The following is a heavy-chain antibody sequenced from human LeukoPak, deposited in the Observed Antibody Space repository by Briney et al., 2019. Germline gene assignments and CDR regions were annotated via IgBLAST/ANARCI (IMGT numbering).Heavy chain of an antibody. CDR1: GYSFTSYW. CDR2: IYPGDSDT. Sequence: GESPKISCKGSGYSFTSYWIGWVRQMPGKGLEWMGIIYPGDSDTRYSPSFQGQVTISADKSISTAYLQWSSLKASDTAMYYCARDGAYDSSGNDAFDIWGQGTMVTVSS. J-gene: IGHJ3*02. D-gene: IGHD3-22*01. V-gene: IGHV5-51*01. CDR3: ARDGAYDSSGNDAFDI.